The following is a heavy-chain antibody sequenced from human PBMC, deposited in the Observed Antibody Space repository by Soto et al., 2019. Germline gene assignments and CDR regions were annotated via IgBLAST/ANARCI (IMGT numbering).Heavy chain of an antibody. CDR1: GFIFNIYH. V-gene: IGHV3-30*03. CDR2: ISNDGSKK. D-gene: IGHD3-9*01. Sequence: PGVSLRLSCAASGFIFNIYHMHWVRQAPGKGLEWVAFISNDGSKKYHGDSVKGRFTISRDKSKNTLYLQMNSLRGDDTAVYYCATGIRHILIGYQCGIDVCGQGTTVTV. CDR3: ATGIRHILIGYQCGIDV. J-gene: IGHJ6*02.